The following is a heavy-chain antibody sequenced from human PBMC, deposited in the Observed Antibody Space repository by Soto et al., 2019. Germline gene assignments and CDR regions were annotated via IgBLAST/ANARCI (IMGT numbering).Heavy chain of an antibody. CDR1: GYTFTSYG. D-gene: IGHD6-13*01. V-gene: IGHV1-18*04. CDR3: AREIAAADNWFDP. Sequence: ASVKVSCKASGYTFTSYGISWVRQAPGQGLEWMGGISAFNGNANYAQKFQGRVTITTDESTSTAYMELSSLRSEDTAVYYCAREIAAADNWFDPWGQGTLVTVSS. CDR2: ISAFNGNA. J-gene: IGHJ5*02.